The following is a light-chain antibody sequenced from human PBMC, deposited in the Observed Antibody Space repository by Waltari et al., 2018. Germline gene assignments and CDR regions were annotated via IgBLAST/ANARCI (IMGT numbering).Light chain of an antibody. V-gene: IGLV3-21*04. CDR3: QVWDTNHHVV. CDR1: DIGSKA. J-gene: IGLJ2*01. Sequence: SYVLTQPPSVSVAPGKTARLTCGGNDIGSKAVHWYQQKSGQAPVLVVHYDSDRPSGIPERFSGSNSGNTATLTISGVEAGDEAAYYCQVWDTNHHVVFGGGTKLTVL. CDR2: YDS.